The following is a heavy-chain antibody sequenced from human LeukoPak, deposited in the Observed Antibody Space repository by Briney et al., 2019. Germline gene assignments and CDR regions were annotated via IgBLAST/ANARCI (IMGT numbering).Heavy chain of an antibody. Sequence: SETLSLTCTVSGGSISSGDYYWSWIRQPPGKGLEWIGYIYYSGSTYYNPSLKSRATISVDTSKNQFSLKLSSVTAADTAVYYCARASKAYCGGDCYYFDYWGQGTLVTVSS. V-gene: IGHV4-30-4*01. CDR3: ARASKAYCGGDCYYFDY. D-gene: IGHD2-21*02. J-gene: IGHJ4*02. CDR1: GGSISSGDYY. CDR2: IYYSGST.